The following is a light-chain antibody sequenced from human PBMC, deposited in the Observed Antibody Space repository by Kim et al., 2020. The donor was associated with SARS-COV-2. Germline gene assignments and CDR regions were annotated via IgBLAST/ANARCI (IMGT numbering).Light chain of an antibody. CDR3: AAWDDSLNLWV. V-gene: IGLV1-44*01. CDR2: SNN. J-gene: IGLJ3*02. Sequence: QSVLTQPPSASGTPGQRVTISCSGSSSNIGSNTVNWYQQLPGTAPKLLIYSNNQRPSGVPDRFSDSKSGTSASLAISGLQSEDEADYYCAAWDDSLNLWVFGGGTQLTVL. CDR1: SSNIGSNT.